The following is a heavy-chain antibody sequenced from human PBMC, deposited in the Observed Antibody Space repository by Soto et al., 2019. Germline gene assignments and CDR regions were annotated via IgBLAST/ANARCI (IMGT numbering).Heavy chain of an antibody. J-gene: IGHJ4*02. Sequence: GGSLRLSYAASGFTFSTYAMSWVRQAPGKGLEWVSLIGGNGVTTYYADSVKGRFTISRDNSKNTLYLQMNSLRVEDTAVYYCAKRAYYGSGSHHYFDHWGQGILVTVSS. V-gene: IGHV3-23*01. CDR1: GFTFSTYA. CDR3: AKRAYYGSGSHHYFDH. D-gene: IGHD3-10*01. CDR2: IGGNGVTT.